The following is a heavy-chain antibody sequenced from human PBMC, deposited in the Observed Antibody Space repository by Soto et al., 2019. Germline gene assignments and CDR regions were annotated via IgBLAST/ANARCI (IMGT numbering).Heavy chain of an antibody. CDR2: ISAYNGNT. V-gene: IGHV1-18*01. D-gene: IGHD3-9*01. CDR3: ASVGPNDLLTDSYCYFDL. J-gene: IGHJ2*01. CDR1: GYNFTNYG. Sequence: QVQVVQSGAEVKKPGASVKVSCKASGYNFTNYGVTWVRQAPGQGLEWMGRISAYNGNTNYAQKFQGRVTMTTDTSTSTTYMELSSLTSDDTSVYYCASVGPNDLLTDSYCYFDLWGRGTMLTVSS.